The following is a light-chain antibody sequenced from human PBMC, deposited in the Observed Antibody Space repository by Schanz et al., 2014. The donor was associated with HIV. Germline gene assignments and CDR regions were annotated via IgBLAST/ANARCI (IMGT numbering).Light chain of an antibody. CDR2: AAS. Sequence: DIQMTQSPSSVSASVGDRVTITCRARQGISSWLAWYQHKPGKAPKLLIQAASTFLHGVPSRFSGSGSGTEFTLTISSLQPEDFATCYGQQYDHRSFTFGQGTKREI. J-gene: IGKJ2*01. CDR3: QQYDHRSFT. V-gene: IGKV1-12*01. CDR1: QGISSW.